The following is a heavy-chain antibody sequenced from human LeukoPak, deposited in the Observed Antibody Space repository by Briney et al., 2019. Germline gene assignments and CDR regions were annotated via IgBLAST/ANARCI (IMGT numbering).Heavy chain of an antibody. CDR2: SYSGGSS. J-gene: IGHJ4*02. CDR3: AKDVDTVFDY. CDR1: GFTVSSNY. V-gene: IGHV3-53*05. Sequence: GGSLRLSCAASGFTVSSNYMSWVRQAPGKGLEWVSVSYSGGSSYYADSVKGRFTISRDNSKNTLYLQMNSLRAEDTAVYYCAKDVDTVFDYWGQGTLVTVSS. D-gene: IGHD5-18*01.